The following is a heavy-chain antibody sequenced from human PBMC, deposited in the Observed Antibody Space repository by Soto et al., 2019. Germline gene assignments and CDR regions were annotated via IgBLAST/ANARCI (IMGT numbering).Heavy chain of an antibody. D-gene: IGHD6-13*01. CDR1: GGSISSYY. J-gene: IGHJ4*02. Sequence: SETLSLTCTVSGGSISSYYWSWIRQPPGKGLEWIGYIYYSGSTNYNPSLKSRVTISVDTSKKQFSLKLSSVTAADTAVYYCAMSTSSSWYAHKGISFDSWGKGTLVTVS. CDR3: AMSTSSSWYAHKGISFDS. CDR2: IYYSGST. V-gene: IGHV4-59*08.